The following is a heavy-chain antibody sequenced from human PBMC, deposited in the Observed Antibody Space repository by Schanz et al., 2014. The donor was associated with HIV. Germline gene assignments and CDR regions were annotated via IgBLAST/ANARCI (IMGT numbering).Heavy chain of an antibody. D-gene: IGHD2-15*01. CDR3: AKTVVVVVAATHEMDV. CDR2: IGGGGGST. V-gene: IGHV3-23*04. CDR1: GFTFSSYA. J-gene: IGHJ6*02. Sequence: EVQLVESGGGLVQPGGSLRLSCAASGFTFSSYAMSWFRQAPGKGREWPQAIGGGGGSTYYADSVKGRFTISRDNSKNTLYLQMNSLRAEDTAVYYCAKTVVVVVAATHEMDVWGQGTTVTVSS.